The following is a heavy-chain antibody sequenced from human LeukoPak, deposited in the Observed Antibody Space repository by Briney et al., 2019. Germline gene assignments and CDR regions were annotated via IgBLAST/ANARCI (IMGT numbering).Heavy chain of an antibody. CDR2: IRSKAYGGTT. J-gene: IGHJ4*02. D-gene: IGHD5-18*01. CDR3: TRESGDTAMAPTSDY. CDR1: GFTFGDYA. V-gene: IGHV3-49*04. Sequence: GGSLRLSCTASGFTFGDYAMSWVRRAPGKGLEWVGFIRSKAYGGTTEYAASVKGRFTISRDDSKSIAYLQMNSLKTEDTAVYYCTRESGDTAMAPTSDYWGQGTLVTVSS.